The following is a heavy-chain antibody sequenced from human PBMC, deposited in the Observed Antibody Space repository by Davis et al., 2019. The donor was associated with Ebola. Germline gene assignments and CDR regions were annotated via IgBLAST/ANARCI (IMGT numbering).Heavy chain of an antibody. V-gene: IGHV1-8*01. CDR1: GYTFTSYD. D-gene: IGHD2-15*01. J-gene: IGHJ6*02. CDR2: MNPNSGNT. CDR3: ARARVVVAAIVYYYCMDV. Sequence: AASVKVSCKASGYTFTSYDINWVRQATGQGLEWMGWMNPNSGNTGYAQKFQGRVTMTRNTSISTAYMELSSLRSEDTAVYYCARARVVVAAIVYYYCMDVWGQGTTVTVSS.